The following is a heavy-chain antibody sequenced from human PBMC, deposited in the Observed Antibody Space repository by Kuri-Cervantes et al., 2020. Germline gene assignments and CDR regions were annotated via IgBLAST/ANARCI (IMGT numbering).Heavy chain of an antibody. CDR1: GGSISSYY. CDR2: IYYSGST. CDR3: ARRFTGDRYFDL. J-gene: IGHJ2*01. Sequence: GSLRLSCTVSGGSISSYYWSWIRQPPGKGLEWIGYIYYSGSTYYNPSLKSRVSMSVDTSKNQFSLKLSSVTAVDTAVYYCARRFTGDRYFDLWGRGTLVTVSS. V-gene: IGHV4-59*04. D-gene: IGHD7-27*01.